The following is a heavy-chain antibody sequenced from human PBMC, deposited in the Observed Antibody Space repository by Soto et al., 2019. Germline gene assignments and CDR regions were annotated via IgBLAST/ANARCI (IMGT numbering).Heavy chain of an antibody. CDR3: TTVSVEGV. CDR1: GLTISNAW. V-gene: IGHV3-15*07. J-gene: IGHJ6*02. D-gene: IGHD2-15*01. Sequence: EVQLVESGGGFIYPGGSLRLSCAASGLTISNAWMNWVRQAPGKGLEWVGRIKTNTEGGTTDYAAAVKGRFTVSRDDSKNTLYLQMNSLKTEDTAVYYCTTVSVEGVWGPGTTVTVSS. CDR2: IKTNTEGGTT.